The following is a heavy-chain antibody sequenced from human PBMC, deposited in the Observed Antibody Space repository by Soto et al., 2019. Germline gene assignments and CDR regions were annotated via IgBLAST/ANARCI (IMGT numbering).Heavy chain of an antibody. CDR2: ISHDERIK. D-gene: IGHD3-22*01. CDR1: GFTFSDYV. V-gene: IGHV3-30*03. CDR3: ARRLEGASSGLLDY. J-gene: IGHJ4*02. Sequence: QVQLVESGGGVVQPGRSLRLSCAASGFTFSDYVMHWVRQVPGKGLEWVAIISHDERIKYYADSVKGRFTISRDNSNNMLYLQMDSMQTEDTALYYCARRLEGASSGLLDYWGQGTLVTVSS.